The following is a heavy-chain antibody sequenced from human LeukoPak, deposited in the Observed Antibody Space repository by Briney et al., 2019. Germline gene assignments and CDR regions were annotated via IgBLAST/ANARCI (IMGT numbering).Heavy chain of an antibody. CDR2: INPNSGGT. D-gene: IGHD6-19*01. CDR1: GYTFTGYY. Sequence: ASVKVSCKASGYTFTGYYMHWVRQAPGQGLEWMGWINPNSGGTNYAQKFQGRVTMTRDTSISTAYMELSRLRSDDTAVYYCARGGGGVAGQLSPDYWGQGTLVTVSP. J-gene: IGHJ4*02. V-gene: IGHV1-2*02. CDR3: ARGGGGVAGQLSPDY.